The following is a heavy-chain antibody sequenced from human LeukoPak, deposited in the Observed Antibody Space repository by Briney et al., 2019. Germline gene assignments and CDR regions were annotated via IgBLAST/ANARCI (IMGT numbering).Heavy chain of an antibody. D-gene: IGHD6-13*01. CDR2: INHSGST. CDR3: ARGDIAATGTPFDN. Sequence: PGGSLRLSCAASGLTFSNYVMSWVRQAPGKGLEWIGEINHSGSTSYNPSLKSRVTISVDTSKNQFSLKLSSVTAADTAVYYCARGDIAATGTPFDNWGQGTLVTVSS. V-gene: IGHV4-34*01. J-gene: IGHJ4*02. CDR1: GLTFSNYV.